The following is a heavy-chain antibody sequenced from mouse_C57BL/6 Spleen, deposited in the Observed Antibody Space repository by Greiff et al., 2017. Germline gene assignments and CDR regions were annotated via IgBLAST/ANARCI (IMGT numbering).Heavy chain of an antibody. D-gene: IGHD2-3*01. V-gene: IGHV1-69*01. CDR1: GYTFTSYW. Sequence: VQLQQPGAELVMPGASVKLSCKASGYTFTSYWMHWVKQRPGQGLEWIGEIYPSGSNTNYNEKFKGKSTLTVDKSSSTAYMQLSSLTSEDSAVXYSARGDDGYYVYWGQGTLVTVSA. CDR3: ARGDDGYYVY. J-gene: IGHJ3*01. CDR2: IYPSGSNT.